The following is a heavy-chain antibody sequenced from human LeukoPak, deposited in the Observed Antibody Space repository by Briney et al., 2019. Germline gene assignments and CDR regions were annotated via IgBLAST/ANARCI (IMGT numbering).Heavy chain of an antibody. CDR3: TTVFQPLGYCSSTSCYPNY. CDR1: GFTFSNAW. D-gene: IGHD2-2*01. CDR2: IKSKSDGGAT. J-gene: IGHJ4*02. Sequence: GGSVRLSCDASGFTFSNAWMSWVRQAPGKGLEWVGRIKSKSDGGATDYAAPGKGRFTISRDDSKNTLYLQMNSLKTEDTAVYYCTTVFQPLGYCSSTSCYPNYWGQGTLVTVSS. V-gene: IGHV3-15*01.